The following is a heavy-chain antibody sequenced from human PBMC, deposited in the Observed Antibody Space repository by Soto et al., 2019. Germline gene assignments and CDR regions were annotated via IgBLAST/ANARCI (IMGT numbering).Heavy chain of an antibody. Sequence: QVLLQQWGAGLLKPSETLSLTCAVYGGSFSDYYWSWIRQPPGKGLEWIGEINHSGNTNYDPSLKSRVTISVDTSKNQFSLKLNSVTAADTAVYYCARGDLTRDYWGQGTLVTVSS. V-gene: IGHV4-34*01. CDR3: ARGDLTRDY. J-gene: IGHJ4*02. CDR2: INHSGNT. CDR1: GGSFSDYY.